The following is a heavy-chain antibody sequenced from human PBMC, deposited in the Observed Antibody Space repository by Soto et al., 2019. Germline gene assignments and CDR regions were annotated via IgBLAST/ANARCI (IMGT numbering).Heavy chain of an antibody. CDR2: INHSGST. V-gene: IGHV4-34*01. J-gene: IGHJ6*03. CDR3: ARGVPPLYQLQRRNYHYYLLDF. CDR1: GGSFSGYY. D-gene: IGHD6-6*01. Sequence: SETLSLTCAVYGGSFSGYYWSWIRQPPGKGLEWIGEINHSGSTNYNPSLKSRVTISVDTSKNQFSLKLSSVTAADTAVYYCARGVPPLYQLQRRNYHYYLLDFCAKGTTDIVSS.